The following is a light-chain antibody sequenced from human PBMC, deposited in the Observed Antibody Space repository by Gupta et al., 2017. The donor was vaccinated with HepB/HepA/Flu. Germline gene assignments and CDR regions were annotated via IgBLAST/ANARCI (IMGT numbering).Light chain of an antibody. CDR3: SSDAGSKNLGL. CDR2: EVS. Sequence: QSALTQPPSASRSPGQSVTISCTGTSSDVGGYNYVSWYQQHPGKAPNLIIYEVSKRRSGVPDRFSCSKSGNTASLTAPGLQAEDEADYYCSSDAGSKNLGLFGGGTKLTVL. V-gene: IGLV2-8*01. J-gene: IGLJ3*02. CDR1: SSDVGGYNY.